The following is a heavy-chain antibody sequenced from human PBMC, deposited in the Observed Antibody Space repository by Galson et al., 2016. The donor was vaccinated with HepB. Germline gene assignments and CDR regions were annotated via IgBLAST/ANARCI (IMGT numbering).Heavy chain of an antibody. CDR3: ARQFAGVVPNPFNS. CDR2: IYYSGST. V-gene: IGHV4-39*01. Sequence: ETLSLTCAVSGGSISSSRNYWGWIRQPPGKGLEWIGSIYYSGSTSHNPSLKSRVTISVDTSKNQFSLKLSSVTAADTAVYYCARQFAGVVPNPFNSWGQGTLVTVSS. D-gene: IGHD3-3*01. J-gene: IGHJ4*02. CDR1: GGSISSSRNY.